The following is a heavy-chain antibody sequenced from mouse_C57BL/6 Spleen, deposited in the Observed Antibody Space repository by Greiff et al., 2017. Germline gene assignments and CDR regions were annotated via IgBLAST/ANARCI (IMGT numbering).Heavy chain of an antibody. CDR1: GFTFTDYY. J-gene: IGHJ1*03. CDR2: IRNKANGYTT. Sequence: EVQVVESGGGLVQPGGSLSLSCAASGFTFTDYYMSWVRQPPGKALEWLGFIRNKANGYTTEYSASGKGRFTISRDNSSTILYLNMNALRAEDSATYYCASHCYGRGFDVWGTGTTVTVSS. V-gene: IGHV7-3*01. CDR3: ASHCYGRGFDV. D-gene: IGHD1-2*01.